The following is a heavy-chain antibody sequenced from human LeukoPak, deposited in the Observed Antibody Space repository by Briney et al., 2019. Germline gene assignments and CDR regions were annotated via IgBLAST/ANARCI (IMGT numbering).Heavy chain of an antibody. CDR1: GFTFFNYG. V-gene: IGHV3-30*18. CDR2: ISYDGGNQ. Sequence: GGSLRLSCEASGFTFFNYGVHWVRQAPGKGLEWVSLISYDGGNQKYADSVKGRFTISRDNSKNTVYLQLNSLRAEDTAVYYCAKFYDFWSGYYKREDYYYYYGMDVWGQGTTVTVSS. D-gene: IGHD3-3*01. J-gene: IGHJ6*02. CDR3: AKFYDFWSGYYKREDYYYYYGMDV.